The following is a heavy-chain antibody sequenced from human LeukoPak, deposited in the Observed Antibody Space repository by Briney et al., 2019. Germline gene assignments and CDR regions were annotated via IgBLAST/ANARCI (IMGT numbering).Heavy chain of an antibody. D-gene: IGHD5-24*01. CDR2: IKHSGST. J-gene: IGHJ4*02. CDR3: ARGRDGYNLEVGY. V-gene: IGHV4-34*01. Sequence: SETLSLTCPVYGGSFSGYYWSWIRQPPGKGLEWIGEIKHSGSTNYNPSLKSRVTISVDTSKNQFSLKLSSVTAADTAVYYCARGRDGYNLEVGYWGQGTLVTVSS. CDR1: GGSFSGYY.